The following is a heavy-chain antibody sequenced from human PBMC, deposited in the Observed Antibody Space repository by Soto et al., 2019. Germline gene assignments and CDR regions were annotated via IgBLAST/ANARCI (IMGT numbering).Heavy chain of an antibody. CDR2: IYYSVST. D-gene: IGHD1-1*01. Sequence: PSEPLSLTCTVSGGSVSSGSYYWSWIRQPPGKGLEWIGYIYYSVSTNYNPSLKSRVTISVDTSKNQFSLKLSSVTAADTAVYYCARAPSLPLEQPSDYWGHGTLVTVSP. J-gene: IGHJ4*01. V-gene: IGHV4-61*01. CDR1: GGSVSSGSYY. CDR3: ARAPSLPLEQPSDY.